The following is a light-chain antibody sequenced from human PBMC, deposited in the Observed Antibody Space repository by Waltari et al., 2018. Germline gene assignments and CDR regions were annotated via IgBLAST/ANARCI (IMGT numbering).Light chain of an antibody. CDR2: KDI. J-gene: IGLJ1*01. CDR3: QSADSSGTYV. CDR1: ALSKLS. Sequence: SHALTQPPSISVSPGQPARITCPGAALSKLSGYWYQQKPGQAPLLLIYKDIERPSGIPERFSGSNSGTTVTLTISGVQAEDEADYYCQSADSSGTYVFGLGTKVTVL. V-gene: IGLV3-25*03.